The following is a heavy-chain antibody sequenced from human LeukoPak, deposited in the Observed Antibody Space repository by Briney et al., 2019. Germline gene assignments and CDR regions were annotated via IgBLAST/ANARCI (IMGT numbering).Heavy chain of an antibody. Sequence: PSETLSLTCAVSGDSITSSGSSWSWIRQPLGKGLEWIGYIYHSGGAYYNPSLKSRVTISLDMSKNQFSLKLNSVTAADTAVYYCARDFIAQSPIPAYWGQGTLVSVSS. CDR3: ARDFIAQSPIPAY. CDR2: IYHSGGA. J-gene: IGHJ4*02. D-gene: IGHD6-13*01. V-gene: IGHV4-30-2*01. CDR1: GDSITSSGSS.